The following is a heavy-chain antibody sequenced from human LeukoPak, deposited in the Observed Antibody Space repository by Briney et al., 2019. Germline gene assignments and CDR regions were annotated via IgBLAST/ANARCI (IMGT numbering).Heavy chain of an antibody. CDR3: ARVRLRPTLIDY. Sequence: PSETLSLTCTVSGDSISSSNYYWGWIRQPPGKGLEWIGYIYYSGSTYYNPSLKSRVTISVDTSKNQFSLKLSSVTAADTAVYYCARVRLRPTLIDYWGQGTLVTVSS. V-gene: IGHV4-61*05. D-gene: IGHD5-12*01. CDR2: IYYSGST. J-gene: IGHJ4*02. CDR1: GDSISSSNYY.